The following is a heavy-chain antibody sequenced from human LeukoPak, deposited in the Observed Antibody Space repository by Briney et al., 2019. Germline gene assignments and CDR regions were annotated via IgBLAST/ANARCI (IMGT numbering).Heavy chain of an antibody. CDR3: ARVPSNQGTGFGELFNYYYYGMDV. CDR1: GFTFSSYA. CDR2: ISYDGSNK. J-gene: IGHJ6*02. V-gene: IGHV3-30*04. D-gene: IGHD3-10*01. Sequence: GGSLRLSCAASGFTFSSYAMHWVRQAPGKGLEWVAVISYDGSNKYYADSVKGLFTISRDNSKNTLYLQMNSLRAEDTAVYYCARVPSNQGTGFGELFNYYYYGMDVWGQGTRVTVSS.